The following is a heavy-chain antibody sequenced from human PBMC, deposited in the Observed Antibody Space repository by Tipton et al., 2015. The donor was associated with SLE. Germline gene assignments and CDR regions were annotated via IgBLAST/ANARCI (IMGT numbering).Heavy chain of an antibody. CDR2: IYYSGST. D-gene: IGHD5-18*01. V-gene: IGHV4-61*01. CDR1: GGSVSSGSYY. J-gene: IGHJ5*02. Sequence: TLSLTCTVSGGSVSSGSYYWSWIRQPPGKGLEWIGYIYYSGSTNYNPSLKSRVTISVDTSKNQFSLKLSSVTAADTAVYYCARVADTAMVESWFDPWGQGTLVTVSS. CDR3: ARVADTAMVESWFDP.